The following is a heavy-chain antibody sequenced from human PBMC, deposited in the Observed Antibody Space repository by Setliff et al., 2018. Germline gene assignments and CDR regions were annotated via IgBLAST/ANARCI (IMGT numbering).Heavy chain of an antibody. Sequence: KSSETLSLTCTVSGGSISSSSYYWGWIRQPPGKGLEWIGSIYYSGSTNYNPSLKSRVTISVDTSKNQFSLKLSSVTAADTAVYYCARASYYYDSSGYYGAGAFDIWGQGTMVTVSS. D-gene: IGHD3-22*01. CDR2: IYYSGST. CDR3: ARASYYYDSSGYYGAGAFDI. CDR1: GGSISSSSYY. J-gene: IGHJ3*02. V-gene: IGHV4-39*07.